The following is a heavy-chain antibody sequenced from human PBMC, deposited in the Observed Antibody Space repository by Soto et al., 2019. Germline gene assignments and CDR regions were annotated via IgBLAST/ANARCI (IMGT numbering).Heavy chain of an antibody. J-gene: IGHJ6*02. V-gene: IGHV3-33*01. CDR3: ARGDPQQPDYYYGMDV. D-gene: IGHD6-13*01. CDR1: GFTFSSYG. CDR2: IWYDGSNK. Sequence: QVQLVESGGGVVQPGRSLRLPCAASGFTFSSYGMHWVRQAPGKGLEWVAVIWYDGSNKYYADSVKGRFTISRDNSKNTLYLQMNSLRAEDTAVYYCARGDPQQPDYYYGMDVWGQGTTVTVSS.